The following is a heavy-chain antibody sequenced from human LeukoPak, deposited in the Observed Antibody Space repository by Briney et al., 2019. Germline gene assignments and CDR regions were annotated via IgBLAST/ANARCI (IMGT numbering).Heavy chain of an antibody. CDR3: ASPQLGYCSGGSCYFPSDY. D-gene: IGHD2-15*01. Sequence: GGSLRLSCAASGFTFSSYSMSWVRQAPGKGLEWVSSISSSSSYIYYADSVKGRFTISRDNAKNSLYLQMNSLRAEDTAVYYCASPQLGYCSGGSCYFPSDYWGQGTLVTVSS. V-gene: IGHV3-21*01. CDR2: ISSSSSYI. CDR1: GFTFSSYS. J-gene: IGHJ4*02.